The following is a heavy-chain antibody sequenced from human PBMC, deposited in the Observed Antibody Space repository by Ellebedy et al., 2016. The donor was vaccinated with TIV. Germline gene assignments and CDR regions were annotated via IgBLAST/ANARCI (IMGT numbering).Heavy chain of an antibody. Sequence: PGGSLRLSCAGPGFTFSDYYMTWVRQAPGKGLEWVSYITNTGSTIYYADSVKGRFTVARDNSKNHLYLQMNNLRGEDAAVYYCGRAREPGYFAYYYYCMDVWGQGTTVTVSS. CDR3: GRAREPGYFAYYYYCMDV. CDR2: ITNTGSTI. V-gene: IGHV3-11*01. J-gene: IGHJ6*02. CDR1: GFTFSDYY. D-gene: IGHD3-9*01.